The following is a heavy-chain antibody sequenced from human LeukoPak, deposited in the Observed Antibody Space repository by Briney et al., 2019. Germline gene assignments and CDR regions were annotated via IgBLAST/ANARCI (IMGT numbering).Heavy chain of an antibody. CDR2: IKQDGSEK. D-gene: IGHD3-22*01. V-gene: IGHV3-7*01. J-gene: IGHJ1*01. Sequence: GGSLRLSCAASGFTFSSYWMSWVRQAPGKGLEWVANIKQDGSEKYYVDSVKGRFTISRANAKNSLYLQMNSLRAEDTAVYYCARALYYYDSSGYYTGYFQHWGQGTLVTVSS. CDR1: GFTFSSYW. CDR3: ARALYYYDSSGYYTGYFQH.